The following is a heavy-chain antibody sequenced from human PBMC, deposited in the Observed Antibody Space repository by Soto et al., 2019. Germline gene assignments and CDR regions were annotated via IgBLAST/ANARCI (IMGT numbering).Heavy chain of an antibody. CDR3: ARDLGSSGWWVAFDY. Sequence: GASVKVSCKASGYTFTGYYMHWVRQAPGQGLEWMGWINPNSGGTNYAQKFQGRVTMTRDTSISTAYMELSRLRSDDTAVYYCARDLGSSGWWVAFDYWGQGTLVTVSS. CDR1: GYTFTGYY. J-gene: IGHJ4*02. V-gene: IGHV1-2*02. CDR2: INPNSGGT. D-gene: IGHD6-19*01.